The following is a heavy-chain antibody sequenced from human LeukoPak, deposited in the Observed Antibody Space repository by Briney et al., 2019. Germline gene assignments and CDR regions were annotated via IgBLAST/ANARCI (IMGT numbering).Heavy chain of an antibody. J-gene: IGHJ4*02. V-gene: IGHV1-18*01. Sequence: GASVKVSCKASGYTFTSYGISWARQAPGQGLEWMGWISAYNGNTNYAQKLQGRVTMTTDTSTSTAYMELRSLRSDDTAVYYCARVSVLLWFGELPLFDYWGQGTLVTVSS. D-gene: IGHD3-10*01. CDR3: ARVSVLLWFGELPLFDY. CDR2: ISAYNGNT. CDR1: GYTFTSYG.